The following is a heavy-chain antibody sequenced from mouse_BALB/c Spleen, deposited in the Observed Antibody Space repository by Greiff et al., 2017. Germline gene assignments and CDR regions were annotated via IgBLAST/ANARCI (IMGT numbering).Heavy chain of an antibody. Sequence: EVQLQESGPELVKPGASVKISCKASGYTFTDYNMHWVKQSHGKSLEWIGYIYPYNGGTGYNQKFNSKATLTVDNSSSTAYMELRSLTSEDSAVYYCAIGGRRDWYFDVWGAGTTVTVSS. V-gene: IGHV1S29*02. CDR1: GYTFTDYN. D-gene: IGHD3-3*01. CDR2: IYPYNGGT. J-gene: IGHJ1*01. CDR3: AIGGRRDWYFDV.